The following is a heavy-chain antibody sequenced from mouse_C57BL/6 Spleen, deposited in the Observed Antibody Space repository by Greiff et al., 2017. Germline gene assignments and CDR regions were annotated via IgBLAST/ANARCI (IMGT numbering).Heavy chain of an antibody. V-gene: IGHV1-81*01. J-gene: IGHJ2*01. CDR1: GYTFTSYG. Sequence: QVQLQQSGAELARPGASVKLSCTASGYTFTSYGISWVKQRTGQGLEWIGEIYPRSGNTYYTEKFNGKATLTADKSSSTAYMELRSLTAEDSAVYFCARLDDYWGQGTTLTVAS. CDR2: IYPRSGNT. CDR3: ARLDDY.